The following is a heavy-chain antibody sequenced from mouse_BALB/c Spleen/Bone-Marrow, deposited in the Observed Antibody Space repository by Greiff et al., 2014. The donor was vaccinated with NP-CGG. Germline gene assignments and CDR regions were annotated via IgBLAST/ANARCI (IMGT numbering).Heavy chain of an antibody. D-gene: IGHD1-1*01. J-gene: IGHJ1*01. CDR1: GFNIKDTY. V-gene: IGHV14-3*02. CDR2: IDPANGDT. Sequence: EVQLQQSGAELAKPGASVKLSCTASGFNIKDTYMHWVKQRPEQGLEWIGRIDPANGDTKYDPKFQGKATITADTSSNTAYLQLSGLTSEDTAVYYCTKPSFYYGSSYWYFDVWGAGTTVTVSS. CDR3: TKPSFYYGSSYWYFDV.